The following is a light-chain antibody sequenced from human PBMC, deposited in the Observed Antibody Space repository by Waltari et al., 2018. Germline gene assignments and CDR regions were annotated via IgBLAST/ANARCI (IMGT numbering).Light chain of an antibody. CDR1: TGIRND. J-gene: IGKJ1*01. CDR2: AAS. CDR3: LQDYNYPRT. Sequence: AIQMTQSPSSLSESVGDRVTITCRASTGIRNDLGWYQQKPGKAPKLLIYAASSLQSGVPSRFSGSGSGTDFTLTISSLQPEDFATYYCLQDYNYPRTFGQGTKVEIK. V-gene: IGKV1-6*01.